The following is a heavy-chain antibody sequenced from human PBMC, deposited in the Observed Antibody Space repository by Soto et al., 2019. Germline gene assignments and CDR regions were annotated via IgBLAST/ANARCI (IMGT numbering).Heavy chain of an antibody. CDR3: ARGDKGAFDM. CDR1: GFTFSYYW. V-gene: IGHV3-74*01. Sequence: EVQLVESGGGLVQPGGSLRLSCAASGFTFSYYWMHWVRQAPGQGLVWVSRIHSDGSSTTYADSVKGRFTISRDNAKNTLYXQXXXXRAEDTAVYXCARGDKGAFDMWGQGTMVSVSS. J-gene: IGHJ3*02. D-gene: IGHD2-21*02. CDR2: IHSDGSST.